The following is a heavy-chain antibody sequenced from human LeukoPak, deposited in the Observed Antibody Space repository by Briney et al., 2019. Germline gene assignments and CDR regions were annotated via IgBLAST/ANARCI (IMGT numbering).Heavy chain of an antibody. D-gene: IGHD6-19*01. Sequence: SETLSLTCTVSGGSISSSSYYWGWIRQPPGKGLEWIGYIYYSGSTNYNPSLKSRVTISVDTSKNQFSLKLSSVTAADTAVYYCARTYSSGWSPFDYWGQGTLVTVSS. V-gene: IGHV4-61*05. CDR1: GGSISSSSYY. J-gene: IGHJ4*02. CDR2: IYYSGST. CDR3: ARTYSSGWSPFDY.